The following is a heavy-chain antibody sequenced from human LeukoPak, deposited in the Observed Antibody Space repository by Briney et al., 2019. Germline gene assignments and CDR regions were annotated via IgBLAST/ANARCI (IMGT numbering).Heavy chain of an antibody. V-gene: IGHV4-59*01. D-gene: IGHD6-6*01. J-gene: IGHJ6*03. CDR3: ARLSPLVPVPRAYYMDV. CDR1: GGSISSNY. Sequence: SETLSLTCTVSGGSISSNYWSSIRQPPAKGLEWIGYIYYSGSTNYNPSLKSRVTISVDTSKNQFSLKLSSVTAADTAVYYCARLSPLVPVPRAYYMDVWGKGTTVTVSS. CDR2: IYYSGST.